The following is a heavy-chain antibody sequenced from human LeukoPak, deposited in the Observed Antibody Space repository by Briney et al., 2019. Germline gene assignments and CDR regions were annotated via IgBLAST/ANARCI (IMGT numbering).Heavy chain of an antibody. CDR2: INHSGST. D-gene: IGHD3-10*01. J-gene: IGHJ4*02. CDR3: AKDAGLWFGEQNDY. CDR1: GASISSYY. Sequence: SETLSLTCTVSGASISSYYWSWIRQPPGKGLEWIGEINHSGSTNYNPSLKSRVTISVDTSKNQFSLKLSSVTAADTAVYYCAKDAGLWFGEQNDYWGQGTLVTVSS. V-gene: IGHV4-34*01.